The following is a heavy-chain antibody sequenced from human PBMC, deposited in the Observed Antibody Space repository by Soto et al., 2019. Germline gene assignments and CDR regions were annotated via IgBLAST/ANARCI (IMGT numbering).Heavy chain of an antibody. D-gene: IGHD3-10*01. CDR2: IGSTSSDI. J-gene: IGHJ6*02. Sequence: GGRRRLSLPASGFTFSFSPLPWVRQAPGKGLEWVSSIGSTSSDIYDADSVKGRFTVSRDNAKNSLYLQISSLRAEDTAVYYCARLRHPYGSASPLQAEGYGMDIWGQGTTFTVSS. CDR3: ARLRHPYGSASPLQAEGYGMDI. CDR1: GFTFSFSP. V-gene: IGHV3-21*01.